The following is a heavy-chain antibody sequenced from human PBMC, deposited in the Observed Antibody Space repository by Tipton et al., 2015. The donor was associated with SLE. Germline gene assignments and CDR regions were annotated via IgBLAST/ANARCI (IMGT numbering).Heavy chain of an antibody. D-gene: IGHD3-16*01. Sequence: TLSLTCAVSGGSFSGYAWSWVRQPPGKGLEWIGEVSHSRSTNYNPSLKSRGTISLDTSNNQFSLRLSSVTAADTAVHYCARGVSGYFHYCYMDVWGKGTTVTISS. CDR3: ARGVSGYFHYCYMDV. J-gene: IGHJ6*03. CDR1: GGSFSGYA. V-gene: IGHV4-34*01. CDR2: VSHSRST.